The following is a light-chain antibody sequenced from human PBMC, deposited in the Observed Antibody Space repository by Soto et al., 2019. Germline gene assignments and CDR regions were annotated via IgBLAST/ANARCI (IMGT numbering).Light chain of an antibody. CDR1: QSINRY. Sequence: ILMTQSPASLSVSPRETATISCRASQSINRYLAWYQHKPGQAPRLLIHGASTMASGVPARFSGSGSGTEFTLTITGLQSEDSAIYYCHQYNGWPWTFGQGTKVEIK. CDR2: GAS. V-gene: IGKV3-15*01. CDR3: HQYNGWPWT. J-gene: IGKJ1*01.